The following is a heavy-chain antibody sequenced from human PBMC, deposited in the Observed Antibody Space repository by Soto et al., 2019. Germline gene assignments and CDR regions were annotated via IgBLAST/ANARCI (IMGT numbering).Heavy chain of an antibody. D-gene: IGHD2-2*01. CDR1: GYTFTGYY. Sequence: ASVKVSCKASGYTFTGYYMHWVRQAPVQGLEWMGWINPNSGGTNYAQKFQGWVTMTRDTSISTAYMELSRLRSDDTAVYYCATVSSTSYYYYGMDVWGQGTTVTVSS. J-gene: IGHJ6*02. CDR2: INPNSGGT. CDR3: ATVSSTSYYYYGMDV. V-gene: IGHV1-2*04.